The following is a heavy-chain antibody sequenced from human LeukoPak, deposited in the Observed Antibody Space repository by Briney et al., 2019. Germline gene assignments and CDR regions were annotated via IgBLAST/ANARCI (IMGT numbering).Heavy chain of an antibody. V-gene: IGHV3-7*04. D-gene: IGHD4-17*01. CDR3: ARGVTSLDY. CDR1: GVLFSTYW. CDR2: ISRGGSEK. Sequence: PGGSLRLSCSASGVLFSTYWMAWVRQAPGKGLDWVATISRGGSEKYYVDSVKGRFTISRDNAKNSLYLQVNTLRAEDTAVYYCARGVTSLDYWGRGTLVTVSS. J-gene: IGHJ4*02.